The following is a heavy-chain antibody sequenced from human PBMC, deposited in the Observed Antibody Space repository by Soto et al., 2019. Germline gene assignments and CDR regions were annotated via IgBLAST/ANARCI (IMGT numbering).Heavy chain of an antibody. J-gene: IGHJ4*02. CDR3: AHRVLRTVFGLVTTTAIYFDF. V-gene: IGHV2-5*05. CDR1: GFSLTTSGVG. Sequence: QITLNESGPTVVRPTETLTLTCRFSGFSLTTSGVGVGWIRQSPGKAPEWLALIYWDDDKRYGASLKSRLTLTKDTSKNQVVLTVSDLDATDTATYYCAHRVLRTVFGLVTTTAIYFDFWGQGTPVAVSS. CDR2: IYWDDDK. D-gene: IGHD3-3*01.